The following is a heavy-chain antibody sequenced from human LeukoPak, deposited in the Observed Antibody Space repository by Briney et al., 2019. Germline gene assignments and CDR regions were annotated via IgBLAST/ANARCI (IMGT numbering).Heavy chain of an antibody. CDR1: GYSFTNYW. J-gene: IGHJ3*02. Sequence: GESLKISCKGSGYSFTNYWIGWVRQMPGKGLECMGIIYPGDSDTRYSPSFQGQVTISADKSISTAYLQWSSLKASDTGMYYCARQRGSYYSAFDIWGQGTMVTVSS. D-gene: IGHD1-26*01. CDR3: ARQRGSYYSAFDI. CDR2: IYPGDSDT. V-gene: IGHV5-51*01.